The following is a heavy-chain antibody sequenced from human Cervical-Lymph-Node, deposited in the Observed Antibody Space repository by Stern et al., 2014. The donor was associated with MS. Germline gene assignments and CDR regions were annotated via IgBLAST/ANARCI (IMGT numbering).Heavy chain of an antibody. Sequence: QVQLQQWGAGLLKPSETLSLTCAVYGGSFSGYYWSWIRQPPGKGLEWIGKINHSGSTNYTPSLKSLVTISVDTSKNQFSLRLSSLTAADTAVYYCAREEADWGQGTLVTVSS. CDR1: GGSFSGYY. V-gene: IGHV4-34*01. CDR3: AREEAD. J-gene: IGHJ4*02. CDR2: INHSGST.